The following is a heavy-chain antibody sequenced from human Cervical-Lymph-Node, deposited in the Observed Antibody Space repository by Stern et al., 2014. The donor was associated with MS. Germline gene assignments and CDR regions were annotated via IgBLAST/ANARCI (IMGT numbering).Heavy chain of an antibody. CDR1: GGTFSSYA. CDR3: ERGELKEGLVRGRDV. Sequence: QVQLVESGAEVTQPGSSVQVSCKASGGTFSSYAISRVRQAPGQGLEWMGGSIPIFFTAHYAQKIPGRVTITAVESTITTYMALSSLRSEDTAVYYCERGELKEGLVRGRDVWGQGTTVTVSS. CDR2: SIPIFFTA. D-gene: IGHD1-26*01. J-gene: IGHJ6*02. V-gene: IGHV1-69*01.